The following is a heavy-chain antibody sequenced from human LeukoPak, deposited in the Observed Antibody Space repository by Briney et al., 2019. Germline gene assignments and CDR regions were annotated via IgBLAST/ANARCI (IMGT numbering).Heavy chain of an antibody. Sequence: ASVKVSCKASGYTFTSYGISWVRQAPGQGLEWMGWISAYNGNTNYAQKLQGRVTMTTDTSTSTAYMELRSLRSDDTAVYYCARDDFGVVIGLFDYWGQGTLVTVSS. V-gene: IGHV1-18*01. CDR3: ARDDFGVVIGLFDY. CDR1: GYTFTSYG. CDR2: ISAYNGNT. J-gene: IGHJ4*02. D-gene: IGHD3-3*01.